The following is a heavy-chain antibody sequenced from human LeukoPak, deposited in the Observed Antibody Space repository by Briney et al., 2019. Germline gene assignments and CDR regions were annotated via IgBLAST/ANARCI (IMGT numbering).Heavy chain of an antibody. CDR1: GDTFTSYG. CDR3: ARDRVGLAYCGGDCYSIVDY. V-gene: IGHV1-18*01. J-gene: IGHJ4*02. CDR2: ISAYNGNT. Sequence: ASVKVSCKASGDTFTSYGISWVRQAPGQGLEWMGWISAYNGNTNYAQKLQGRVTMTTDTSTSTAYMELRSLRSNDTAVYYCARDRVGLAYCGGDCYSIVDYWGQGTLVTVSS. D-gene: IGHD2-21*02.